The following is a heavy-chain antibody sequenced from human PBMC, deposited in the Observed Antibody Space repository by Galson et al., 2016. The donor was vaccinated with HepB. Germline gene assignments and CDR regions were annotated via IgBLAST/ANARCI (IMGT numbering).Heavy chain of an antibody. CDR3: ARRYCFGGSCLPDP. J-gene: IGHJ5*02. D-gene: IGHD2-15*01. V-gene: IGHV1-3*01. CDR2: ISPANGYT. CDR1: GYDFYTFD. Sequence: SVKVSCKASGYDFYTFDIYWVRQAPGQRPDWMGWISPANGYTIYSQMFKGRVTFTRDTSANTVYMELRSLRSEDTAVYYCARRYCFGGSCLPDPWGQGTLVTVSS.